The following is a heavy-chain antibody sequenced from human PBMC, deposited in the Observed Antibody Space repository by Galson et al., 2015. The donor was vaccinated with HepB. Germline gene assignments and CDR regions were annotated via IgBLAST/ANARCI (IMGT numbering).Heavy chain of an antibody. J-gene: IGHJ3*02. D-gene: IGHD3-3*01. CDR1: GFTFSEYY. CDR3: ARARSGYYTGRNDAFDI. Sequence: SLRLSCAASGFTFSEYYMHWIRQAPGKGLEWVSYIRLGGSYTNYADSVKGRFTISRDNAKNSLYLQMNGLRVEDTAAYYCARARSGYYTGRNDAFDIWGQGTMVTASS. V-gene: IGHV3-11*05. CDR2: IRLGGSYT.